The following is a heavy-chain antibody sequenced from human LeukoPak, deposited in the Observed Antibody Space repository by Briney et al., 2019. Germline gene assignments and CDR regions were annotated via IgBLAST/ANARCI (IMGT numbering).Heavy chain of an antibody. CDR1: GYTFTGYY. CDR2: INPNSGGT. Sequence: ASVKDSFMASGYTFTGYYMHGVRQAPGQGLEWMGWINPNSGGTNYAQKFQGRVIMTRDTSIRTVYMELSRLRFDDTAVYYCARSRTASAAEYFQYWGQGTLVTVSS. V-gene: IGHV1-2*02. D-gene: IGHD1/OR15-1a*01. J-gene: IGHJ1*01. CDR3: ARSRTASAAEYFQY.